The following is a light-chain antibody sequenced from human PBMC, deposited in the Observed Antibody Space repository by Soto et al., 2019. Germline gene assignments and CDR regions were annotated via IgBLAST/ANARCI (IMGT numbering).Light chain of an antibody. Sequence: QSVLTQPASVSGSPGQSITISCTGTSSNVGSYKLVSWYQQHPGKTPKLMIFEVNKRPSGVSNRFSGSKSGRTASLTISGLKVEDEADYYCCSSGGSPTYVFGTGPNVTVL. V-gene: IGLV2-23*02. CDR3: CSSGGSPTYV. J-gene: IGLJ1*01. CDR2: EVN. CDR1: SSNVGSYKL.